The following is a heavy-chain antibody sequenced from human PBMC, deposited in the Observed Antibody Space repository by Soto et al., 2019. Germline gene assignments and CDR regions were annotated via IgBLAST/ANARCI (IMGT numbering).Heavy chain of an antibody. D-gene: IGHD4-17*01. CDR1: GFTFSSYS. Sequence: EVQLVESGGGLVKPGGSLRLSCAASGFTFSSYSMNWVRQAPGKGLEWVSSISSSSSYIYYADSVKGRFTISRDNAKNSLYLQMNILRADDTAVYYCARDRLHYGDFALDYWGQGTMVTVSS. CDR3: ARDRLHYGDFALDY. CDR2: ISSSSSYI. V-gene: IGHV3-21*01. J-gene: IGHJ4*02.